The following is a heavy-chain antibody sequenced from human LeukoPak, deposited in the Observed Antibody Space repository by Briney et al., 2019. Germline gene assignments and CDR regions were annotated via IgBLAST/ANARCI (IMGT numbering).Heavy chain of an antibody. CDR1: GYTFTSYG. D-gene: IGHD5-12*01. J-gene: IGHJ3*02. CDR2: ISAYNGNT. V-gene: IGHV1-18*01. CDR3: ARDLPKTGYVGAFDI. Sequence: ASVKVSCKASGYTFTSYGISWVRQAPGQGLEWMGWISAYNGNTNYAQKLQGRVTMTRDTSISTAYMELNSLTSDDTAVYYCARDLPKTGYVGAFDIWGQGTMVTVSS.